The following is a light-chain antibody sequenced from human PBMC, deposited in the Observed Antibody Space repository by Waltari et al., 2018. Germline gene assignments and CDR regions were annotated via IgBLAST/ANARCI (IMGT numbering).Light chain of an antibody. Sequence: QSALTQPASVSGSPGQSITVSCTGTSSDVGAYNYVFWYQQHPGKAPKLMIYDLIKRPSGVSDRFSGSKSGNTASLTISGLQAEDEADYYCSSRRSGSTLVFGGGTKVTVL. J-gene: IGLJ3*02. CDR2: DLI. CDR3: SSRRSGSTLV. CDR1: SSDVGAYNY. V-gene: IGLV2-14*01.